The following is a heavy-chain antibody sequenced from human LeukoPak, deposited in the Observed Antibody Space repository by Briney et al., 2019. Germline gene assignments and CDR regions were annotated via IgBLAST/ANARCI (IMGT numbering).Heavy chain of an antibody. D-gene: IGHD2-15*01. J-gene: IGHJ4*02. CDR1: AFSFSSYG. Sequence: GTSLRLSCAASAFSFSSYGMHWVRQAPGKGLEWVALIWYDGSSRYYADSVKGRFTISRDNSKNTLYLQMSSLRAEDTAVYYCAKESYCSGGTCFSDCWGQGTLVTVSS. CDR2: IWYDGSSR. CDR3: AKESYCSGGTCFSDC. V-gene: IGHV3-33*06.